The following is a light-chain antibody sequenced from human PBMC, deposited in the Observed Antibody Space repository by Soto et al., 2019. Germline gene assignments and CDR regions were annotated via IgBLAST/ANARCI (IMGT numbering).Light chain of an antibody. Sequence: EIVLTQSPGTLSLSPGERATLSCRASQSVSNSYLAWYQQKPGQAPRVLIYGASSRATGIPERFSGSGSGTDFTLTISRLEPEDFAVYYCQQYGSSPLTFGQGTRLEIK. J-gene: IGKJ5*01. CDR1: QSVSNSY. V-gene: IGKV3-20*01. CDR3: QQYGSSPLT. CDR2: GAS.